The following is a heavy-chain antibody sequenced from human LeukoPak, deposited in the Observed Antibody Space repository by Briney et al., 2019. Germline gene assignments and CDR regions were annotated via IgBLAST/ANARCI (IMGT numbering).Heavy chain of an antibody. CDR1: GFTFSSYG. D-gene: IGHD6-19*01. J-gene: IGHJ4*02. Sequence: GSLRLSCAASGFTFSSYGMHWVRQAPGKGLEWVAVIWYDGTNKYYADSVKGRFTISRDNSKNTLYLQMNSLRAEDTAVYFCARANRPFHSSGWYKDYWGQGTLVTVSS. V-gene: IGHV3-33*01. CDR2: IWYDGTNK. CDR3: ARANRPFHSSGWYKDY.